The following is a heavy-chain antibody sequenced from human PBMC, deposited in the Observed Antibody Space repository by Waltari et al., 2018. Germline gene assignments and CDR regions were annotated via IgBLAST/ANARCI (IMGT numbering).Heavy chain of an antibody. CDR2: ISGNGGRT. Sequence: EVQLLESGGGLVQPGGSLRLSCAAPGFTFCTFAMTWVRLAPGKGLECVSGISGNGGRTSYADSVKGRFTISRDNSKNTLYLLMNSLRADDTAVYYCAKTLYGGADYWGQGTLVTVSS. J-gene: IGHJ4*02. CDR1: GFTFCTFA. CDR3: AKTLYGGADY. V-gene: IGHV3-23*01. D-gene: IGHD4-17*01.